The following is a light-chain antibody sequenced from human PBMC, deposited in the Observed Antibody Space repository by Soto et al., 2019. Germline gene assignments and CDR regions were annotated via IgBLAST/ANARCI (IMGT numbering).Light chain of an antibody. CDR1: QSVSSSY. J-gene: IGKJ1*01. Sequence: IVMTQSPATLSVSPGERATLSCRASQSVSSSYLAWYQQKPGQAPRLLIYAASNRATGIPDRFSGSGSGTDFTLTISRLEPEDFAVYYCQQSGSSPPTFGQGTKVDIK. CDR3: QQSGSSPPT. CDR2: AAS. V-gene: IGKV3-20*01.